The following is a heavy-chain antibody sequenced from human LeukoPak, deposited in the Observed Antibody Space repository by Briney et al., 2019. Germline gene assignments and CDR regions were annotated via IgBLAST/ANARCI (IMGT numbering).Heavy chain of an antibody. J-gene: IGHJ4*02. D-gene: IGHD4-17*01. Sequence: PGGSLRLSCAASGFTFSSYAMSWVRQAPGKGLEWVSAISGSGGSTYYADSVKGRFTISRDNSKNTLYLQMNSLGAEDTAVYYCAKDQLAADYGDPKDYWGQGTLVTVSS. CDR1: GFTFSSYA. CDR2: ISGSGGST. CDR3: AKDQLAADYGDPKDY. V-gene: IGHV3-23*01.